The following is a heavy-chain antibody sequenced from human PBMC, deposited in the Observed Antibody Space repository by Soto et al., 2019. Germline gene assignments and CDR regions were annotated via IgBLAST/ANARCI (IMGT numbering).Heavy chain of an antibody. Sequence: PGGSLRLSCAASGFTFSSSWMYWVRQTPGGGLVWASRMDPDGTSTTYADSVKGRFTISRDNAKSTLSLQMNSLRAEDTAVYYCARGDRGAFDLWGQGTVVTVSS. CDR3: ARGDRGAFDL. D-gene: IGHD1-26*01. CDR1: GFTFSSSW. V-gene: IGHV3-74*01. J-gene: IGHJ3*01. CDR2: MDPDGTST.